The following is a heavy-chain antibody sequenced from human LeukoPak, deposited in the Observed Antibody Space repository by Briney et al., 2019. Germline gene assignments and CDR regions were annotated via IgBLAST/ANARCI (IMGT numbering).Heavy chain of an antibody. CDR2: IIPIFGTA. Sequence: SVKVSCKASGGTFSSYAISWVRQAPGQGLEWMGGIIPIFGTANYAQKFQGRVTITTDESTSTAYMELSSLRSEDTAVYYCARDREGNGGHYYYYYMDVWRKGTTVTVSS. J-gene: IGHJ6*03. CDR1: GGTFSSYA. V-gene: IGHV1-69*05. CDR3: ARDREGNGGHYYYYYMDV. D-gene: IGHD4-23*01.